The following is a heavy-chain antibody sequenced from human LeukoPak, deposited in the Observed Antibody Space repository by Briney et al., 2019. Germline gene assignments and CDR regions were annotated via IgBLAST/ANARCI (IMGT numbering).Heavy chain of an antibody. V-gene: IGHV3-74*01. CDR3: ARDQYGDYYFNH. J-gene: IGHJ4*02. CDR1: GFAFYFYW. D-gene: IGHD4-17*01. Sequence: GGSLRLSWTASGFAFYFYWMRSVRQVPGKGPVWVSRINNDGSSTNYADSVRGRFTISRDNARQTLYLQMFSLSVEDTAVYYCARDQYGDYYFNHWGQGTRVTVSS. CDR2: INNDGSST.